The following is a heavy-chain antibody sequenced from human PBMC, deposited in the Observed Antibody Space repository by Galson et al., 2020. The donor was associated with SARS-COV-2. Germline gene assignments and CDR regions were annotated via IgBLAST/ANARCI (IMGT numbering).Heavy chain of an antibody. D-gene: IGHD3-22*01. CDR1: GYTFTGYY. Sequence: ASVKVSCKASGYTFTGYYMHWVRQAPGQGLEWMGWINPNSGGTNYAQKFQGRVTMTRDTSISTAYMELSRLRSDDTAVYYCARALEYYDDRSGVNYWGQGTLVTVSS. CDR2: INPNSGGT. CDR3: ARALEYYDDRSGVNY. J-gene: IGHJ4*02. V-gene: IGHV1-2*02.